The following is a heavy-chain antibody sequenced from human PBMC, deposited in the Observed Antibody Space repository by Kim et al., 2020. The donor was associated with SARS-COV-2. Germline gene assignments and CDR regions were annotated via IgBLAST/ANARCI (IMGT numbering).Heavy chain of an antibody. CDR3: ANTALAVAGTMWDFDY. CDR2: INAGNGNT. V-gene: IGHV1-3*01. CDR1: GYTFTSYA. D-gene: IGHD6-19*01. J-gene: IGHJ4*02. Sequence: ASVKVSCKASGYTFTSYAMHWVRQAPGQRLEWMGWINAGNGNTKYSQKFQGRVTITRDTSASTAYMELSSLRSEDTAVYYCANTALAVAGTMWDFDYWGQGTLVTVSS.